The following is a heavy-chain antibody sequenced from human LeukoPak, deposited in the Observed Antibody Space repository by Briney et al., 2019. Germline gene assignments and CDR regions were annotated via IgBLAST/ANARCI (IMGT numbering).Heavy chain of an antibody. CDR1: GGSISSGGYY. Sequence: PSQTLSLTCTVSGGSISSGGYYWSWIRQPPGKGLEWIGYIYNSGSTKYNPSLKSRVTISVDTSKNQFSLKLSSVTAADTAVYYCARVVSQLPGQYNWFDPWGQGTLVTVSS. J-gene: IGHJ5*02. V-gene: IGHV4-61*08. D-gene: IGHD2-2*01. CDR3: ARVVSQLPGQYNWFDP. CDR2: IYNSGST.